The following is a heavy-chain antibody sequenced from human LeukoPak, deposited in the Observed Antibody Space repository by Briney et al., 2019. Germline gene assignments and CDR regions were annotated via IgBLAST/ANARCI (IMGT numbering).Heavy chain of an antibody. CDR2: INPDGGDT. Sequence: ASVKVSCKASGYTFTNSYIHWVRQAPGQVLEWMGLINPDGGDTNYAQNFQGRVTLTRDTSTSTVYMELSSLRSEDTAIYYCARIRDGYNDAYDIWGQGTVVTVPS. D-gene: IGHD5-24*01. J-gene: IGHJ3*02. CDR1: GYTFTNSY. V-gene: IGHV1-46*01. CDR3: ARIRDGYNDAYDI.